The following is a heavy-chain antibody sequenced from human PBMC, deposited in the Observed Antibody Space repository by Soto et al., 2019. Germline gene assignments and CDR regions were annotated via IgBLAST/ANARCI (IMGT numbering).Heavy chain of an antibody. J-gene: IGHJ5*02. Sequence: RGESLKISCKASAYMSSSNWIAWVRQMPGRGLEWMGFIYLGDSSTRYNPSFRGQVTFSVDKSINTAYLQWSSLKASDSAIYYCARGTVTSHLPSWLDPWGQGTLVTVSS. V-gene: IGHV5-51*01. D-gene: IGHD4-17*01. CDR1: AYMSSSNW. CDR3: ARGTVTSHLPSWLDP. CDR2: IYLGDSST.